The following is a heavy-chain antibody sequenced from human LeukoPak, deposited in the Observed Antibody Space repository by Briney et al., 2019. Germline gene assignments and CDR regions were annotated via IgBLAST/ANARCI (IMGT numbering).Heavy chain of an antibody. D-gene: IGHD4-17*01. J-gene: IGHJ4*02. Sequence: GGSLRLSCAASGFTFSSYWMNWARQAPGKGLEWVASINHNGNVNYYVDSVKGRFTISRDNAKNTLYLQMNSLRAEDTAVYYCAKVFFDYGDYPIDYWGQGTLVTVSS. CDR2: INHNGNVN. CDR3: AKVFFDYGDYPIDY. V-gene: IGHV3-7*03. CDR1: GFTFSSYW.